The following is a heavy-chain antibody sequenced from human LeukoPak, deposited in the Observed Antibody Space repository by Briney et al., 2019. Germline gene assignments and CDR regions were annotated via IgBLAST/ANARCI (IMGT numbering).Heavy chain of an antibody. CDR2: IYYSGST. CDR3: AREPGFDSSGYLNWFDP. D-gene: IGHD3-22*01. V-gene: IGHV4-31*03. J-gene: IGHJ5*02. Sequence: SETLSLTCTVSGASISSGGYYWSWIRQHPGKGLEWLGNIYYSGSTYYNPSLKSRVTISGDTSKNQFSLKLSSVTAADTAVYYCAREPGFDSSGYLNWFDPWGQGTLVTVSS. CDR1: GASISSGGYY.